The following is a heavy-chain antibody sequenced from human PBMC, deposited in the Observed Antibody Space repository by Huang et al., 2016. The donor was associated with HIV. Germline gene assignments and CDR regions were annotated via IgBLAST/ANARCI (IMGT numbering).Heavy chain of an antibody. V-gene: IGHV3-53*01. CDR1: GFTVSTNY. CDR2: IYSGGTT. CDR3: AKEGDTGAALGY. Sequence: EVQLVESGGGLIQPGGSLRLSYAASGFTVSTNYMTWVRQAPGKGLGWGSLIYSGGTTYYADSVKGRFTISRDDSENTLYLHMTSLRAGDTAVYYCAKEGDTGAALGYWGQGTLVTVS. D-gene: IGHD2-8*02. J-gene: IGHJ4*02.